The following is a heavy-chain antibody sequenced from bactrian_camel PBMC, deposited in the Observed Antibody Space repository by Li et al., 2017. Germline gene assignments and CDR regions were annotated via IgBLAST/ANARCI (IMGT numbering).Heavy chain of an antibody. CDR2: IDTDGST. V-gene: IGHV3S53*01. D-gene: IGHD1*01. CDR3: DAKLEVGYSGPWCIETSDY. J-gene: IGHJ4*01. Sequence: VQLVESGGGSVQSGGSLRLSCAASGHTDCMGWIRQAPGKEREGVAGIDTDGSTRYAVSVQGRFTISQDNAKNTLYLQMNSLKPEDTAMYYCDAKLEVGYSGPWCIETSDYWGQGTQVTVS. CDR1: GHTDC.